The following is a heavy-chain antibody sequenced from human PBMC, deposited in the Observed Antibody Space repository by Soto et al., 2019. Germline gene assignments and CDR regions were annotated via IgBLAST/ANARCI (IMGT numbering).Heavy chain of an antibody. V-gene: IGHV1-58*01. CDR2: IVVGSGNT. CDR3: AAGGNILTGYYTSYYYGMDV. CDR1: AFTFTSSA. Sequence: SGEVCFKASAFTFTSSAVQWVRQARGQRLEWIGWIVVGSGNTNYAQKCQERVTITRDMSTSTAYMELSSLRSEDTAAYYCAAGGNILTGYYTSYYYGMDVWGQGTTVTVSS. J-gene: IGHJ6*02. D-gene: IGHD3-9*01.